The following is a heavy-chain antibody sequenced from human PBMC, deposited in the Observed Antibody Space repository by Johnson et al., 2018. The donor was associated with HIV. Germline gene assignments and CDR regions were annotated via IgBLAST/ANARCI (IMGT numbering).Heavy chain of an antibody. V-gene: IGHV3-23*04. CDR1: GFTFSSYA. D-gene: IGHD2-15*01. J-gene: IGHJ3*02. Sequence: VQLVESGGGLVQPGGSLRLSCAASGFTFSSYAMSWVRQAPGKGLEWVSAISGSGGSTYYADSVKGRFTISRDNSKNTLYLQMNSLRAEDTAVYYCARLPVLVVVAGRPHGFDIWGQGTMVTVSS. CDR2: ISGSGGST. CDR3: ARLPVLVVVAGRPHGFDI.